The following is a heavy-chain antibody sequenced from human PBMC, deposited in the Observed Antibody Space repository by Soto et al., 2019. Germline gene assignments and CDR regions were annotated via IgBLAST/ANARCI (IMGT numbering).Heavy chain of an antibody. CDR2: IYISGRT. V-gene: IGHV4-4*07. CDR1: GGSIKSYY. CDR3: ARDPPVTXXSXYSGLDV. Sequence: PSETLSLTCTVSGGSIKSYYWSWIRQAAGKGLEWIGRIYISGRTNYNPSLKSRVTMSMDTSRNQFSLNVSSVTAADTAVYYCARDPPVTXXSXYSGLDVXGQGTTVTVSS. J-gene: IGHJ6*02.